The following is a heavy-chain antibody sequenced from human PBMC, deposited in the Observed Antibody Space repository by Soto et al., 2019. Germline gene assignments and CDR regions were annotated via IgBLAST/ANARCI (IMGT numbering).Heavy chain of an antibody. CDR3: AKTQTFNGYYGGFDA. CDR2: VSGGGAST. Sequence: PGWSLRLSCASTAFSFAGYALTWVRQAPGQGLEWLSAVSGGGASTYYADSVRGRFSISRDVSGNMIYLQLNRLTAGDTATYYCAKTQTFNGYYGGFDAWGQGTRVTVSS. V-gene: IGHV3-23*01. D-gene: IGHD3-3*01. CDR1: AFSFAGYA. J-gene: IGHJ4*02.